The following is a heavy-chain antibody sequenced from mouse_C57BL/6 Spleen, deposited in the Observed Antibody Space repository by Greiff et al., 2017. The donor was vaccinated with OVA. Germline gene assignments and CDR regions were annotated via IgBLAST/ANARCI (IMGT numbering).Heavy chain of an antibody. CDR3: ARDVGKTYYAMDY. V-gene: IGHV1-20*01. Sequence: EVKLVESGPELVKPGDSVKISCKASGYSFTGYFMNWVMQSHGKSLEWIGRINPYNGDTFYNQKFKGKATLTVDKSSSTAHMELRSLTSEDSAVYYCARDVGKTYYAMDYWGQGTSVTVSS. D-gene: IGHD2-1*01. J-gene: IGHJ4*01. CDR2: INPYNGDT. CDR1: GYSFTGYF.